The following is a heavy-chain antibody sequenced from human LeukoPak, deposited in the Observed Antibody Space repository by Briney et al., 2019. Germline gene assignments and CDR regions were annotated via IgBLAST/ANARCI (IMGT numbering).Heavy chain of an antibody. J-gene: IGHJ4*02. CDR3: ARSGRTPSFDY. D-gene: IGHD1-26*01. CDR1: GYTFTSYD. Sequence: ASVKVSCKASGYTFTSYDINWVRQATGQGLEWMGWMNPNSGNTGYAQKFQGRVTITRDTSASTAYMELSSLRSEDTAVYYCARSGRTPSFDYWGQGTLVTVSS. CDR2: MNPNSGNT. V-gene: IGHV1-8*01.